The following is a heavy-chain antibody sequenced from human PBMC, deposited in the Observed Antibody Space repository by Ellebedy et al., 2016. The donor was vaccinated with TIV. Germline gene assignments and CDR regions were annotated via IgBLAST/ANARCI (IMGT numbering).Heavy chain of an antibody. J-gene: IGHJ6*02. D-gene: IGHD5-18*01. Sequence: SETLSLXCAVYGGSFSGYYWSWIRQPPGKGLEWIGEIYHSGSTNYNPSLKSRVTISVDKSKNQFSLKLSSVTAADTAVYYCARGQIQLWLLFPTVMDVWGQGTTVTVSS. CDR1: GGSFSGYY. CDR3: ARGQIQLWLLFPTVMDV. CDR2: IYHSGST. V-gene: IGHV4-34*01.